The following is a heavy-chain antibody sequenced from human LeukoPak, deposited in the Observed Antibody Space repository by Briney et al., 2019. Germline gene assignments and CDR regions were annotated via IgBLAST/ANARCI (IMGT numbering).Heavy chain of an antibody. CDR1: GGSISGYY. V-gene: IGHV4-59*01. J-gene: IGHJ5*02. Sequence: SETLSLTRTVSGGSISGYYWSWIRQSPGKGLEWIGYIYYTGITAYNPSLGSRVTISVDRSNNQFSLRLTSVTAADTAVYYCASLHSSRAEEFDPWGQGTLVTVSS. CDR3: ASLHSSRAEEFDP. CDR2: IYYTGIT.